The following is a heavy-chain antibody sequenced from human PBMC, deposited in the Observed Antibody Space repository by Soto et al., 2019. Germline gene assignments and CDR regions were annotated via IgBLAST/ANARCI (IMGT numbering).Heavy chain of an antibody. J-gene: IGHJ4*02. CDR1: GYMFNTYG. D-gene: IGHD3-10*01. V-gene: IGHV1-18*01. CDR3: AWTYGSGDYFLPFEY. CDR2: ISVYNGNI. Sequence: QVQLLQSGAEVKKPGASVKVSCKASGYMFNTYGITWVRQAPGQGLEWMGRISVYNGNIDYAQKFEGRVTMTTDTSTSTAYMELKSLTSDDTAVYYCAWTYGSGDYFLPFEYWGQGTPVSVSS.